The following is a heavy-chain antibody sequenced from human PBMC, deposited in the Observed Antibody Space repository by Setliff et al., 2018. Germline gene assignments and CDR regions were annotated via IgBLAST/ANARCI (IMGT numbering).Heavy chain of an antibody. J-gene: IGHJ4*02. CDR3: ATRTPVTFSGVVTTV. Sequence: ASVKVSCKVSGYTLTKLPMHWVRQAPGKGLEWMGWITNYNGKTDYAQKFQDRVILTTDTSTNTAYMELRNLRPDDKAIYYCATRTPVTFSGVVTTVWGQGSLVTVSS. CDR2: ITNYNGKT. V-gene: IGHV1-24*01. CDR1: GYTLTKLP. D-gene: IGHD3-3*01.